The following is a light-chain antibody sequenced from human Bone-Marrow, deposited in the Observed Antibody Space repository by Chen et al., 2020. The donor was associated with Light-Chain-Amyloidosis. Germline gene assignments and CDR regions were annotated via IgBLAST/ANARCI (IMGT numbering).Light chain of an antibody. CDR3: QQYGTAPDYT. Sequence: ELLLTQYRGTLSLSPGERVTLSCRASQSISKNYVAWYQQRRGQAPRLLIYGASNRATGIPDRFSGSGSGTDFTLTINELEPEDFDVYYCQQYGTAPDYTFGQGTRLEIK. J-gene: IGKJ2*01. CDR2: GAS. CDR1: QSISKNY. V-gene: IGKV3-20*01.